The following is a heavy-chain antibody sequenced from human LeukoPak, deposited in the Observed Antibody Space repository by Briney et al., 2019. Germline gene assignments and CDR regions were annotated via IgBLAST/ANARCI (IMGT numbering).Heavy chain of an antibody. V-gene: IGHV4-39*07. D-gene: IGHD2-2*01. Sequence: SETLSLTCTVSGGSISSSSYYWGWIRQPPGKGLEWIGSIYYSGSTYYNPSLKSRVTISVDTSKNQFSLKLSSVTAADTAVYYRARARYCSSTSCKDYYYYYMDVWGKGTTVTVSS. J-gene: IGHJ6*03. CDR3: ARARYCSSTSCKDYYYYYMDV. CDR2: IYYSGST. CDR1: GGSISSSSYY.